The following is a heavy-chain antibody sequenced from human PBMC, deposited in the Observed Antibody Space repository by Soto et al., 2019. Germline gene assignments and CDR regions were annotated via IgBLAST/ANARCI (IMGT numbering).Heavy chain of an antibody. Sequence: SETLSLTCTVSGGSISSGGYYWSWIRQHPGKGLEWIGYIYYSGSTYYNPSLKSRVTISVDTSKNQFSLKLSSVTAADTAVYYCSGSYYFGYYYGMDVWGQGTTVTVSS. CDR3: SGSYYFGYYYGMDV. J-gene: IGHJ6*02. CDR1: GGSISSGGYY. D-gene: IGHD3-10*01. CDR2: IYYSGST. V-gene: IGHV4-31*03.